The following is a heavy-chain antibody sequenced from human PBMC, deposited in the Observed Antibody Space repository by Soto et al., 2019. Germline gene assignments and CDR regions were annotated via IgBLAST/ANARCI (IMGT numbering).Heavy chain of an antibody. CDR1: GGSTSSGSYY. CDR2: IYYSGST. D-gene: IGHD2-2*01. Sequence: PSETLSLTCTVSGGSTSSGSYYWGWIRQPPGKGLEWIRSIYYSGSTYYNPSLNSRVTISVDTSMIQFSLKLSSVTAADTAVFYCARLSTGCISTSCYDYYYYYGMDVWGQGT. J-gene: IGHJ6*02. V-gene: IGHV4-39*01. CDR3: ARLSTGCISTSCYDYYYYYGMDV.